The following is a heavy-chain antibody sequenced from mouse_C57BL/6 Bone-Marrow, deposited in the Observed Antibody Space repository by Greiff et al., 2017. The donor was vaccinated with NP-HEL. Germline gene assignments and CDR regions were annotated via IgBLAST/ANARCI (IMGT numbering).Heavy chain of an antibody. V-gene: IGHV1-81*01. CDR2: IYPRSGNT. CDR3: ARGATVVTYYAMDY. CDR1: GYTFTSYG. Sequence: VMLVESGAELARPGASVKLSCKASGYTFTSYGISWVKQRTGQGLEWIGEIYPRSGNTYYNEKFKGKATLTADKSSSTAYMELRSLTSEDSAVYFCARGATVVTYYAMDYWGQGTSVTVSS. D-gene: IGHD1-1*01. J-gene: IGHJ4*01.